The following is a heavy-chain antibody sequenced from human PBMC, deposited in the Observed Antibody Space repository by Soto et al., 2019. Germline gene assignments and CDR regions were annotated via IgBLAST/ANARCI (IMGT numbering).Heavy chain of an antibody. V-gene: IGHV3-7*03. Sequence: GGSLRLSCAAPGSSISSHWMSWVRQAPGKGLEWVANINQDGTKIHYVDSVKGRFTISRDNAKNSLHLQLSSLRADDTAVYFCARGEEWLLLSLQGVFDQWGQGTLVTVSS. CDR2: INQDGTKI. CDR3: ARGEEWLLLSLQGVFDQ. CDR1: GSSISSHW. J-gene: IGHJ4*02. D-gene: IGHD3-3*01.